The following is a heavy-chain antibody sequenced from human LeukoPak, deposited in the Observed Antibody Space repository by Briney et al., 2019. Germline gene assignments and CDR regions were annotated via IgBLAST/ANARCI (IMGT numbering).Heavy chain of an antibody. CDR3: ATGIVQSAFDI. V-gene: IGHV4-34*01. J-gene: IGHJ3*02. CDR2: INHSGST. CDR1: GGSFSGYY. D-gene: IGHD3-22*01. Sequence: SETLSLTCAVYGGSFSGYYWSWIRQPPGKGLGWIGEINHSGSTNYNPSLKSRVTISVDTSKNQFSLKLSSVTAADTAVYYCATGIVQSAFDIWGQGTMVTVSS.